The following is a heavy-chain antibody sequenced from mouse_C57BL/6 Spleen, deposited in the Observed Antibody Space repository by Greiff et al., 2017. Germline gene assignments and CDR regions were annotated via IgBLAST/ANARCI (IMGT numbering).Heavy chain of an antibody. CDR1: GYTFTSYW. Sequence: QVHVKQPGAELVRPGSSVKLSCKASGYTFTSYWMHWVKQRPIQGLEWIGNIDPSDSETHYNQKFKDKATLTVDKSSSTAYMQLSSLTSEDSAVYYCGITTVVAHYYAMDYWGQGTSVTVSS. D-gene: IGHD1-1*01. CDR3: GITTVVAHYYAMDY. J-gene: IGHJ4*01. CDR2: IDPSDSET. V-gene: IGHV1-52*01.